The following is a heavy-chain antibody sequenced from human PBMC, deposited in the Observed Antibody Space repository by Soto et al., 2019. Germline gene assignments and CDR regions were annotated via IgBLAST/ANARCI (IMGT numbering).Heavy chain of an antibody. CDR3: AAEGPQGGGMDV. Sequence: QMQLVQSGPEVKKPGTSVKVSCKASGFTFTSSAMQWVRQARGQRLEWIGWIVVGSGNTNYAQEFQERVTITRDMSTSTAYMELRSLRSEDTAVYYCAAEGPQGGGMDVWGQGTTVTVSS. V-gene: IGHV1-58*02. J-gene: IGHJ6*02. CDR2: IVVGSGNT. CDR1: GFTFTSSA.